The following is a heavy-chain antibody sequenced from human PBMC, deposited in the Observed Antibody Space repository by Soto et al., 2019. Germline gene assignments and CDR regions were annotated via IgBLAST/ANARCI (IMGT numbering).Heavy chain of an antibody. CDR1: GTSVSNYY. CDR2: IYTSGST. Sequence: SETLSLTCSVSGTSVSNYYWSWIRQPAGKGLEHIGRIYTSGSTSYNPSLKSRVTMSMDTSQTQIYLNLTSVTAADTAVYYCARGGIQLSYAFDYWGQGILVTVSS. D-gene: IGHD5-18*01. J-gene: IGHJ4*02. CDR3: ARGGIQLSYAFDY. V-gene: IGHV4-4*07.